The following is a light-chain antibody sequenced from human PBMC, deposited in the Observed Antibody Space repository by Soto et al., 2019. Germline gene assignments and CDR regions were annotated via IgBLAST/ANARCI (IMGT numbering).Light chain of an antibody. CDR1: SGDFGDYY. CDR3: CSTTGSYAKV. V-gene: IGLV2-11*01. CDR2: DVS. J-gene: IGLJ3*02. Sequence: QSALTQPRSVSGSPGQSVIISCSGTSGDFGDYYVSWYQHHPGKAPKLLIYDVSKRPSGVPDRFSGSKSGNTASLTISGLQADDDADYYCCSTTGSYAKVFGGGTQLTVL.